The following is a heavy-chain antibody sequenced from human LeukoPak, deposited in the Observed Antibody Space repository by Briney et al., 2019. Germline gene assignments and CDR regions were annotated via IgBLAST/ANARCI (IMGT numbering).Heavy chain of an antibody. CDR1: GFTFSSYA. J-gene: IGHJ4*02. D-gene: IGHD3-10*01. Sequence: GGSLRLSCAASGFTFSSYAMSWVRQAPGKGLEWVSAISGSGGSTYYADSVKGRFTISRDNSKDTLYLQMNSLRAEDTAVYYCAKGVDYYGSESYHPYFDYWGQGTLVTVSS. CDR3: AKGVDYYGSESYHPYFDY. V-gene: IGHV3-23*01. CDR2: ISGSGGST.